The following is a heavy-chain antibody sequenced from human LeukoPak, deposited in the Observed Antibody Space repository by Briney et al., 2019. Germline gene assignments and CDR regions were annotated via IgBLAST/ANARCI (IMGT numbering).Heavy chain of an antibody. V-gene: IGHV4-30-4*01. Sequence: SETLSLTCAVSGGSISSGDYYWSWIRQPPGKGPEWIGYIYYSGSTYYNPSLKSRVTISVDTSKNQFSLKLSSVTAADTAVYYCARNLVVVPAAIPYYFDYWGQGTLVTVSS. CDR2: IYYSGST. J-gene: IGHJ4*02. D-gene: IGHD2-2*01. CDR1: GGSISSGDYY. CDR3: ARNLVVVPAAIPYYFDY.